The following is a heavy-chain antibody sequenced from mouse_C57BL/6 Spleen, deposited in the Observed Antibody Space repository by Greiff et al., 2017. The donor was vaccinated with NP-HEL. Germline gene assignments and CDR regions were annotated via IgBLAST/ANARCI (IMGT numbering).Heavy chain of an antibody. CDR2: IYPGSGNT. V-gene: IGHV1-66*01. J-gene: IGHJ2*01. CDR3: ARYYYGFDY. D-gene: IGHD2-1*01. CDR1: GYSFTSYY. Sequence: QVQLQQSGPELVKPGASVKISCKASGYSFTSYYIHWVKQRPGQGLEWIGWIYPGSGNTKYNEKFKGKATLTADKSSSTAYMQLSSLTSEDSAVYYCARYYYGFDYWGQGTTLTVSS.